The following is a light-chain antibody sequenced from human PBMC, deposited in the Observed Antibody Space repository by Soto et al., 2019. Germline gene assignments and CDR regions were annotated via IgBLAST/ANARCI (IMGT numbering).Light chain of an antibody. V-gene: IGKV4-1*01. CDR3: RQYWSPPLT. J-gene: IGKJ4*01. CDR2: WAS. Sequence: DIVMTQSPDALAVSLGERATINCKSSQSILFNSNNKNYLAWYQQKPGQPPKLLIYWASTRESGVPDRFRGSGSGTDFTLTISSLQAEDVAVYYCRQYWSPPLTFGGGTKVEIK. CDR1: QSILFNSNNKNY.